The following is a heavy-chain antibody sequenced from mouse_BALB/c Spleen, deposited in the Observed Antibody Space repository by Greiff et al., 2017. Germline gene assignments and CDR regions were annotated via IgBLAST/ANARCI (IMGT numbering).Heavy chain of an antibody. J-gene: IGHJ2*01. CDR1: GFTFSSYT. Sequence: EVMLVESGGGLVKPGGSLKLSCAASGFTFSSYTMSWVRQTPEKRLEWVATISSCGSYTYYPDSVKGRFTISRDNAKNTLYLQMSSLKSEDTAMYYCTRDLQGFDYWGQGTTLTVSS. V-gene: IGHV5-6-4*01. CDR3: TRDLQGFDY. CDR2: ISSCGSYT.